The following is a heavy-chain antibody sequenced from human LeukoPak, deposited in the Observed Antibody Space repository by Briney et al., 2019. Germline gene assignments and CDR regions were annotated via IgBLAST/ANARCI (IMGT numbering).Heavy chain of an antibody. V-gene: IGHV3-48*03. Sequence: GGSLRLSCAASGFTFSSYEMNWVRQAPGKGLAWVSYISSSGSTIYYADSVKGRFTISRDNAKNSLYLQMNSLRAEDTAVYYCARDGGWDAFDIWGQGTMVTVSS. CDR1: GFTFSSYE. CDR3: ARDGGWDAFDI. D-gene: IGHD6-19*01. CDR2: ISSSGSTI. J-gene: IGHJ3*02.